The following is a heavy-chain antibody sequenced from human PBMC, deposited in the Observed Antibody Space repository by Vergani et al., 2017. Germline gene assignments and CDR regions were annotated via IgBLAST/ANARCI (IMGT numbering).Heavy chain of an antibody. D-gene: IGHD1-26*01. CDR2: FDPEDGET. CDR3: ATNPPTSENWFDP. J-gene: IGHJ5*02. CDR1: GYTFTSYA. V-gene: IGHV1-24*01. Sequence: QVQLVQSGAEVKKPGASVKVSCKASGYTFTSYAMHWVRQAPGKGLEWMGGFDPEDGETIYAQKFQGRVTMTEDTSTDTAYMELSSLRSEDTAVYYCATNPPTSENWFDPWGQGTLVTVSS.